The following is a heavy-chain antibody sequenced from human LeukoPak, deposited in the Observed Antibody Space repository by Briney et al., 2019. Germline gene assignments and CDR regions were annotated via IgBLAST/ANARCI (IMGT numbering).Heavy chain of an antibody. V-gene: IGHV3-30*03. D-gene: IGHD1-7*01. CDR2: ISYDGSNK. CDR1: GFTFSSYG. Sequence: GGSLRLSCAASGFTFSSYGMHWVRQAPGKGLEWVAVISYDGSNKYYADSVKGRFTISRDNSKNTLYLQMNSLRAEDTAVYYCTRGGTTLDYWGQGTLVTVSS. CDR3: TRGGTTLDY. J-gene: IGHJ4*02.